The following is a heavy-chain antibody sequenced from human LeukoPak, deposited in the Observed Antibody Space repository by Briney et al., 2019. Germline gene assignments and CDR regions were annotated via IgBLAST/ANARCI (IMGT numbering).Heavy chain of an antibody. CDR3: ARDRPYWELIPHDY. D-gene: IGHD1-26*01. V-gene: IGHV3-7*01. CDR1: GFTFSSYW. J-gene: IGHJ4*02. CDR2: IKQDGSEK. Sequence: GGSLRLSCAASGFTFSSYWMSWVRQAPGKGLEWVANIKQDGSEKYYVDSVKGRFTISRDNTKNSLYLQMNSLRAEDTAVYYCARDRPYWELIPHDYWGQGTLVTVFS.